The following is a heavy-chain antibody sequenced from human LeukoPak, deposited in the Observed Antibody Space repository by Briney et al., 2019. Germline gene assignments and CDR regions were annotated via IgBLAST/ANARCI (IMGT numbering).Heavy chain of an antibody. CDR1: GFTFSSYA. D-gene: IGHD5-18*01. J-gene: IGHJ3*02. V-gene: IGHV3-21*01. Sequence: PGGSLRLSCAASGFTFSSYAMNWVRQAPGKGLEWVSSISSGSSYIYYADSVKGRFTISRDNAKNSLYLQMNSLRAEDTALYYCAIVVDTAVRPSPLDDAFDIWGQGTMVTVSS. CDR3: AIVVDTAVRPSPLDDAFDI. CDR2: ISSGSSYI.